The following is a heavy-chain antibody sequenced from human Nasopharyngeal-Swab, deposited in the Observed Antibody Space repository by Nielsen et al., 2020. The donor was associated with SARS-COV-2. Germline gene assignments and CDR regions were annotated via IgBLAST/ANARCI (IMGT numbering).Heavy chain of an antibody. CDR2: IIGSGGST. Sequence: GGSLRLSCAASGFTFSSYAMSWVRQAPGKGLEWVSAIIGSGGSTYYADSVKGRFTISRDNSKNTLYLQMNSLRVEDTAAYYCANIYDSSGYYSPFDDWGQGTLVTVSS. J-gene: IGHJ4*02. CDR3: ANIYDSSGYYSPFDD. V-gene: IGHV3-23*01. CDR1: GFTFSSYA. D-gene: IGHD3-22*01.